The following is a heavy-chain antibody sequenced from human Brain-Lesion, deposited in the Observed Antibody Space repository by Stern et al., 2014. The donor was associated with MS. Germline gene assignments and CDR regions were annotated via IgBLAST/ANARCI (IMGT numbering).Heavy chain of an antibody. J-gene: IGHJ6*02. V-gene: IGHV4-59*01. CDR2: IYFSGST. D-gene: IGHD1-1*01. Sequence: QVQLQESGPGLVKPTETLSLTCIVSGGSISSYYWSWIRQPPGKGLEWFGHIYFSGSTDYNPSLQSRVTMSADISKNQISLRLSSVTAADTAVYYCARAPYDFTNWYGMDVWGQGTTVTVSS. CDR3: ARAPYDFTNWYGMDV. CDR1: GGSISSYY.